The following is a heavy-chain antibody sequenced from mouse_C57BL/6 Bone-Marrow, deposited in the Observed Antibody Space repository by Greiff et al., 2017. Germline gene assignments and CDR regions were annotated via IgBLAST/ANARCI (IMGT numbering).Heavy chain of an antibody. Sequence: VQLQQSGAELVRPGTSVKVSCKASGYAFTHYLIEWVKQRPGQGLEWIGVINPGSGGTNYNEKFKGKATLTADKSSSTAYMQLSSLTSEDSAVYFCARGGWFPDYWGQGTTLTVSS. J-gene: IGHJ2*01. CDR1: GYAFTHYL. CDR3: ARGGWFPDY. CDR2: INPGSGGT. D-gene: IGHD2-3*01. V-gene: IGHV1-54*01.